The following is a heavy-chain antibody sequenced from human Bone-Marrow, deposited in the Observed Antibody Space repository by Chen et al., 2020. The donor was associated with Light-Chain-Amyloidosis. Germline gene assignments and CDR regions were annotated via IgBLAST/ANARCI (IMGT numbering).Heavy chain of an antibody. CDR2: TSHSSDYT. CDR1: GFTFSGYY. V-gene: IGHV3-11*06. D-gene: IGHD3-16*02. CDR3: ARLSRGHCADS. Sequence: GSLRLSCAASGFTFSGYYMSWIRQAPGKGLEWVSHTSHSSDYTTYADSVKGRFTISRDNGKNSLYLEMNSLRVDDTAVYYCARLSRGHCADSWGQGTLVTVSS. J-gene: IGHJ5*01.